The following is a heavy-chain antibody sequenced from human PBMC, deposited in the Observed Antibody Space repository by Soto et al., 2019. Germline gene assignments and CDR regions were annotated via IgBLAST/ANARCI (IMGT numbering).Heavy chain of an antibody. CDR3: SRHSGSYYFYYYYMDV. J-gene: IGHJ6*03. CDR1: GYSFTSYW. CDR2: IYPGDSDT. Sequence: GESLKISCKGSGYSFTSYWIGWVRQMPGKGLEWMGIIYPGDSDTGYSPSFQGQVTISADKSISTAYLQWSSLKASDTAMYYCSRHSGSYYFYYYYMDVWGKGTTVTVSS. V-gene: IGHV5-51*01. D-gene: IGHD3-10*01.